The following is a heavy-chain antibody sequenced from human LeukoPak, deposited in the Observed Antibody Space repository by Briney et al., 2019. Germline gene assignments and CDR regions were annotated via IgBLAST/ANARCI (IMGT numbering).Heavy chain of an antibody. CDR1: GFTFSSYA. CDR2: ISGSGGST. CDR3: AKDLARVLVVVPAATDGL. J-gene: IGHJ4*02. V-gene: IGHV3-23*01. Sequence: GGSLRLSCAASGFTFSSYAMSWVRQAPGKGLEWVSAISGSGGSTYYADSVKGRFTICRDNSKNTLYLQMNSLRAEDTAVYYCAKDLARVLVVVPAATDGLWGQGTLVTVSS. D-gene: IGHD2-2*01.